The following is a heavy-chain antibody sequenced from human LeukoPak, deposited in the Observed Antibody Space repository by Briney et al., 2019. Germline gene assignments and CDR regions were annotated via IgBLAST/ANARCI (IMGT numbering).Heavy chain of an antibody. J-gene: IGHJ6*02. D-gene: IGHD3-10*01. V-gene: IGHV3-15*01. CDR3: AKDHYYGSGSYYNRPYGMDV. CDR1: GFTFSIAW. CDR2: IKSKTDGETT. Sequence: GGSLRLSCTASGFTFSIAWMTWVRQAPGKGLEWVGRIKSKTDGETTDYSAPVKDRFTISRDDSKYTLYLQMNSLRAEDTAVYYCAKDHYYGSGSYYNRPYGMDVWGQGTTVTVSS.